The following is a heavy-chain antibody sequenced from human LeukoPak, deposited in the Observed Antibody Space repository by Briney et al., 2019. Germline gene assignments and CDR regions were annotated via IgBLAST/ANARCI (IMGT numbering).Heavy chain of an antibody. D-gene: IGHD4-17*01. Sequence: GASVKVSCKASGYTFTGYYMHWVRQAPGQGLEWMGWINPNSGGTNYAQKFQGRVTLTRDTSISTAYMELSSLISDDTAMYYCVRGSEMTTVTTSFYWGQGTLVIVSS. V-gene: IGHV1-2*02. CDR2: INPNSGGT. CDR1: GYTFTGYY. J-gene: IGHJ4*02. CDR3: VRGSEMTTVTTSFY.